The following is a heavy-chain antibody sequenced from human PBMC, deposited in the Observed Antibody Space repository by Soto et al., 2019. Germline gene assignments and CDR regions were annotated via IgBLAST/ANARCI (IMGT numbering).Heavy chain of an antibody. V-gene: IGHV3-23*01. Sequence: PGGSLRLSCAASGFTFSNYAVSWVRQAPGKGLEWVSVISTGGGGIYYADSVKGRFTVSRDNSKNTLYLQMKSLRAEDTALYYCAKGYSAYDFYALDIWGQGTMVTVSS. D-gene: IGHD5-12*01. CDR3: AKGYSAYDFYALDI. CDR2: ISTGGGGI. J-gene: IGHJ3*02. CDR1: GFTFSNYA.